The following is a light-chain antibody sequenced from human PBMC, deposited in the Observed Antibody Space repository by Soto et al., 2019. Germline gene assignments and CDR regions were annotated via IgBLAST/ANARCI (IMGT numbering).Light chain of an antibody. CDR3: KQYNNWPPRT. V-gene: IGKV3-15*01. CDR1: QSISNS. Sequence: EIVMTQSPASLSVSPGETATLSCRASQSISNSLAWYQQKPGQAPSLLIYGASTRATGIPARFSGSGSGTEFTLTISSLQSEDSARYSCKQYNNWPPRTFGQGTKLEIK. J-gene: IGKJ2*01. CDR2: GAS.